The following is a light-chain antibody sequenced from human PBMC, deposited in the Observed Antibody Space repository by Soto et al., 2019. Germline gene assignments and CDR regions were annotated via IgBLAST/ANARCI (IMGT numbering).Light chain of an antibody. CDR1: TNDVGSYNY. V-gene: IGLV2-14*01. Sequence: QSALTQPASVSGSPGQAITISCTGTTNDVGSYNYVSWYQQHPGKAPKLLIYEVTSRSSGVSNRFSGSKSGNTASLTISGLQAEDEADYYCSSYTGSSTPGVFGGGTKLTVL. CDR2: EVT. J-gene: IGLJ3*02. CDR3: SSYTGSSTPGV.